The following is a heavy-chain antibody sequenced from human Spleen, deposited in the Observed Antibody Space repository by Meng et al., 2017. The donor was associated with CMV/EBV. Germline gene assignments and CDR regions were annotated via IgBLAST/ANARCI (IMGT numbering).Heavy chain of an antibody. J-gene: IGHJ4*02. CDR1: GFSLISYE. CDR3: ARDSQVAKNDY. D-gene: IGHD2-15*01. CDR2: ISPSGSTI. V-gene: IGHV3-48*03. Sequence: GGSLRLSCAASGFSLISYEMNWVRQAPGKGLEWISYISPSGSTIYYADSVKGRFTISRDNAKNSLYLQMNSLRAEDTAVYYCARDSQVAKNDYWGQGTLVTVSS.